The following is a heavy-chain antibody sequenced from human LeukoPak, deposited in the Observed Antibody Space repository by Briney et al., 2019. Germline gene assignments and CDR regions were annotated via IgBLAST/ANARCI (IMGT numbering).Heavy chain of an antibody. J-gene: IGHJ4*02. CDR3: AISIVEANHY. CDR2: ISTSGSTT. Sequence: GGSLRLSCAASGFTFSSFEMNWVRQAPGKGLEWVSYISTSGSTTYYADSVKGRFTISRDNSKNSLYLQMNSLRAEDTAVYYCAISIVEANHYWGQGTLVTVSS. D-gene: IGHD1-26*01. CDR1: GFTFSSFE. V-gene: IGHV3-48*03.